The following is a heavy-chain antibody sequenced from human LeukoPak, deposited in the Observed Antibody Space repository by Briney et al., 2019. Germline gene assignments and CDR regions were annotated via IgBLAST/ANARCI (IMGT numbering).Heavy chain of an antibody. CDR2: INPSGGST. CDR1: GYTFTSYY. CDR3: ARDARLGLDIAARPYYFDY. D-gene: IGHD6-6*01. V-gene: IGHV1-46*01. Sequence: ASVKVSCKASGYTFTSYYMHWVRQAPGQGLEWMGIINPSGGSTSYAQKFQGRVTMTRDTSTSTVYMELSSLRSEDTAVYYCARDARLGLDIAARPYYFDYWGQGTLVTVSS. J-gene: IGHJ4*02.